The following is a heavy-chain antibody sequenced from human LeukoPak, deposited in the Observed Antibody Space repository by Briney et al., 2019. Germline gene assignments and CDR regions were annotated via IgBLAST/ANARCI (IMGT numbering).Heavy chain of an antibody. Sequence: ASVKVSCKASGGTFSSYAISWVRQAPGQGLEWMGGIIPIFGTANYAQKFQGRVTITADESTSTAYMELSSLRSDDTAVYYCARDGLNIMITFGGVIPTDIDYWGQGTLVTVSS. CDR2: IIPIFGTA. CDR3: ARDGLNIMITFGGVIPTDIDY. CDR1: GGTFSSYA. V-gene: IGHV1-69*13. J-gene: IGHJ4*02. D-gene: IGHD3-16*02.